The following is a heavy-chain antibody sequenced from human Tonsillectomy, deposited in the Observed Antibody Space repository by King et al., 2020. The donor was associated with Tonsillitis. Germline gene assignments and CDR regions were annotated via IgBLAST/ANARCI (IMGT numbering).Heavy chain of an antibody. CDR1: GGSIRSGDDY. CDR3: ARDRVGTTLSTSYGMDV. Sequence: QLQESGPGLVKPSQTLSLTCTVSGGSIRSGDDYWTWIRQLPGKGLEWIGYIYHRGGTYYNPSLRSRITISVETSKNHFSLKLSSVTAADTAVYYCARDRVGTTLSTSYGMDVWGQGTTVIVSS. V-gene: IGHV4-31*03. CDR2: IYHRGGT. J-gene: IGHJ6*02. D-gene: IGHD1-26*01.